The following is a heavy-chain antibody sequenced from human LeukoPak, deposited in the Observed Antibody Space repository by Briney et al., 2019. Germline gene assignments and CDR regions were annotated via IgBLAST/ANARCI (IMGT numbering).Heavy chain of an antibody. V-gene: IGHV4-39*07. Sequence: SETLSLTCTVSGDSITNNNCYWGWVRQPPGKGLEWIASIYYSGSSYYSPSLKSRVTMSVDTSKNQFSLKLSSVTAADTAIYYCVRLDYSNFFDYWGQGNLVTVS. CDR3: VRLDYSNFFDY. CDR1: GDSITNNNCY. CDR2: IYYSGSS. D-gene: IGHD4-11*01. J-gene: IGHJ4*02.